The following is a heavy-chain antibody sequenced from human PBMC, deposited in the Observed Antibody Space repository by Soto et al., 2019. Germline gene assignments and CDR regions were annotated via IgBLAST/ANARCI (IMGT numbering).Heavy chain of an antibody. J-gene: IGHJ4*02. CDR2: IWYDGSNK. CDR1: GFTFSSYG. CDR3: SRDRGGEMATLTSLGLTFTLDY. D-gene: IGHD3-16*01. Sequence: QVQLVESGGGVVQPGRSLRLSCAASGFTFSSYGMHWVRQAPGKGLEWVAVIWYDGSNKYYADSVKGRFTISRDNSKNPLFLKLNSRRAEDPAVYYCSRDRGGEMATLTSLGLTFTLDYWGQGTLVTVSS. V-gene: IGHV3-33*01.